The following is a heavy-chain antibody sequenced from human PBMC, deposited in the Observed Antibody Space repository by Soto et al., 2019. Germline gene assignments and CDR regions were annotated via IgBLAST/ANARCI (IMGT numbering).Heavy chain of an antibody. CDR1: GGSISSSSYY. Sequence: LSLTCTVSGGSISSSSYYWGWIRQPPGKGLEWIGSIYYSGSTYYNPSLKSRVTISVDTSKNQFSLKLSSVTAADTAVYYCARHGVVVGSVPALNWFDPWGQGTLVTVSS. D-gene: IGHD2-2*01. CDR2: IYYSGST. J-gene: IGHJ5*02. CDR3: ARHGVVVGSVPALNWFDP. V-gene: IGHV4-39*01.